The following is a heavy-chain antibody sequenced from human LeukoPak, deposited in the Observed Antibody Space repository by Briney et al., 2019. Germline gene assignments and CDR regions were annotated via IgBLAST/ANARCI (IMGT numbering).Heavy chain of an antibody. V-gene: IGHV1-69*01. J-gene: IGHJ4*02. CDR3: ARARYCSSTSCYSDPYYFDY. CDR2: IIPIFGTA. CDR1: GGTFSSYA. D-gene: IGHD2-2*01. Sequence: LVKVSRKASGGTFSSYAISRVRQAPGQGLEWMGGIIPIFGTANYAQKFQGRVTITADESTSTAYMELSSLRSEDTAVYYSARARYCSSTSCYSDPYYFDYWGQGTLVTVSS.